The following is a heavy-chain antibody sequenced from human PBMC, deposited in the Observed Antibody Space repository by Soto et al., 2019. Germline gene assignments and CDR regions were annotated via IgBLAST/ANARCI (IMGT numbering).Heavy chain of an antibody. CDR3: ARYYDSSGLDV. J-gene: IGHJ6*02. Sequence: PDTLSLTNTVSGGSISRYYWSWIRQPPGKGLEWIGYIYYSGSTNYNPSLKSRVTISVDTSKNQFSLKLSSVTAADTAVYYCARYYDSSGLDVWGQGTTVT. CDR1: GGSISRYY. D-gene: IGHD3-22*01. CDR2: IYYSGST. V-gene: IGHV4-59*08.